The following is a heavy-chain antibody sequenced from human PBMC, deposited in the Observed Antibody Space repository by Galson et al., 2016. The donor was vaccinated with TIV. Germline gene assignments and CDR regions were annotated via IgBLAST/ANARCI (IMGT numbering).Heavy chain of an antibody. V-gene: IGHV1-69*06. Sequence: SVKVSCKVSGGSFSTYAINWVRQAPGQGPEWMGRIIPILGPTKYAQRFQGRVSITADKSTNTAYMDLSSLQSDDTAVYYCARDNQATFGYDDAFDIWGQGTLVTVSS. J-gene: IGHJ3*02. CDR3: ARDNQATFGYDDAFDI. D-gene: IGHD5-12*01. CDR1: GGSFSTYA. CDR2: IIPILGPT.